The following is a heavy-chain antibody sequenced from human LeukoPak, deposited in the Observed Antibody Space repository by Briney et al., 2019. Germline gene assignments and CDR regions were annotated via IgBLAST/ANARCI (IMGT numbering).Heavy chain of an antibody. CDR1: GGSISSYY. CDR2: IYYSGST. J-gene: IGHJ6*03. CDR3: ARGEYAYDYDYYYYIDV. Sequence: SETLSLTCTVSGGSISSYYWSWIRQPPGKGLEWIGYIYYSGSTNYNPSLKSRVTISVDTSKNQFSLKLSSVTAADTAVYYCARGEYAYDYDYYYYIDVWGKGTTVTVSS. V-gene: IGHV4-59*01. D-gene: IGHD2-2*01.